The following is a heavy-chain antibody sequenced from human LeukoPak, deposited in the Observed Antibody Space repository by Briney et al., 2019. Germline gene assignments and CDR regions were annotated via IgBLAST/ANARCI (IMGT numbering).Heavy chain of an antibody. CDR3: ATPLDYYDSSAYHQGGD. Sequence: PGGSLRLSCAASGFTLSDYYISWIRQAPGKGLEWVSYISNSGSIIYYADSVKGRFTISRDNTKNSLYLQMSSLRAEDTAVYYCATPLDYYDSSAYHQGGDWGQGTLVTVSS. J-gene: IGHJ4*02. V-gene: IGHV3-11*01. CDR2: ISNSGSII. CDR1: GFTLSDYY. D-gene: IGHD3-22*01.